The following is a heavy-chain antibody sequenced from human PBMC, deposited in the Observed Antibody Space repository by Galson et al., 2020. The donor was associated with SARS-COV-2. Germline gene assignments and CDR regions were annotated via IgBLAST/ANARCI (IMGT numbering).Heavy chain of an antibody. J-gene: IGHJ4*01. CDR1: GGSIRTRSHY. V-gene: IGHV4-39*01. CDR2: VLYTGTT. Sequence: SETLSLTCRVTGGSIRTRSHYWGWIRQPPGKGLEWIASVLYTGTTAYNPSLKSRVTVSVDTSENQFSLKMTSVTAADAAIYYCARRGDTGAWFYWGQGALVTVSS. CDR3: ARRGDTGAWFY. D-gene: IGHD3-22*01.